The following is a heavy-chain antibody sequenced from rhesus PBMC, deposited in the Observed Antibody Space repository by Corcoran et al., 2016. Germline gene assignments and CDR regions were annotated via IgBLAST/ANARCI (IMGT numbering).Heavy chain of an antibody. Sequence: QVQLVQSGAEVKKPGSSVKVSCKASGYTFTDYYMQWVRQAPGQGLEWIGCINPYNGNTKYAKNFQGRVTMTRDTSTSTAYMELSSLRSEDTAVYYCATVGIAAAGNSDYWGQGVLVTVSS. CDR3: ATVGIAAAGNSDY. J-gene: IGHJ4*01. V-gene: IGHV1S2*01. D-gene: IGHD6-31*01. CDR1: GYTFTDYY. CDR2: INPYNGNT.